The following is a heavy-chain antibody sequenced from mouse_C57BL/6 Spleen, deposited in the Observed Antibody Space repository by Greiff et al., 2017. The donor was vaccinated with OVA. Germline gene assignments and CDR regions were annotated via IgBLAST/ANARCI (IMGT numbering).Heavy chain of an antibody. V-gene: IGHV6-6*01. D-gene: IGHD2-3*01. CDR3: TRRWLLLWYFDV. CDR1: GFTFSDAW. J-gene: IGHJ1*03. CDR2: IRNKANNHAT. Sequence: EVKVEESGGGLVQPGGSMKLSCAASGFTFSDAWMDWVRQSPEKGLEWVAEIRNKANNHATYYAESVKGRFTISRDDSKSSVYLQMNSLRAEDTGIYYCTRRWLLLWYFDVWGTGTTVTVSS.